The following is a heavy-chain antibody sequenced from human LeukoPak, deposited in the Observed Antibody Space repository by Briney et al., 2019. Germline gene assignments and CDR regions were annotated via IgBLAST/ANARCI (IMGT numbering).Heavy chain of an antibody. CDR3: ATWSSGWEFDY. D-gene: IGHD6-19*01. CDR2: IKEDGSEK. Sequence: GGSLRLSCAASGFTFSKYWMTWVRQAPGKGLQWVAHIKEDGSEKYYVDSVKGRFSISRDNAKTSVYLQMNSLRDEDTAVYYCATWSSGWEFDYWGQGTLFSVSS. CDR1: GFTFSKYW. V-gene: IGHV3-7*05. J-gene: IGHJ4*02.